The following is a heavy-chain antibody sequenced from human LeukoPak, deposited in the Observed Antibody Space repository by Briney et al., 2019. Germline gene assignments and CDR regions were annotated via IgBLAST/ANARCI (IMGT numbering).Heavy chain of an antibody. V-gene: IGHV4-59*01. J-gene: IGHJ5*02. D-gene: IGHD1-14*01. Sequence: PSETLSLTCTVSGGSISSYYWSWIRQPPGKGLEWIGYIYYSGSTNYNPSLKSRVTISVDTSKNQFSLKLSSVTAADTAVYYCARDGKGWFDPWGQGTLVIVSS. CDR2: IYYSGST. CDR1: GGSISSYY. CDR3: ARDGKGWFDP.